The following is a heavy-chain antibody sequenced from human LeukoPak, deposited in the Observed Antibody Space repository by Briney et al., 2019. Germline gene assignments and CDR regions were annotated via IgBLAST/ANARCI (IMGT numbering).Heavy chain of an antibody. J-gene: IGHJ3*02. V-gene: IGHV3-11*06. Sequence: DSVKGRFTISRDNARNSLYLQMNSLRGEDTAVYYCARTQLDLDGFDIWGQGTTVTVSS. CDR3: ARTQLDLDGFDI. D-gene: IGHD1-1*01.